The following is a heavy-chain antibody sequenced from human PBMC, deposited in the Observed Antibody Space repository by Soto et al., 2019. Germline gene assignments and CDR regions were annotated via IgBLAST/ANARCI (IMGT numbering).Heavy chain of an antibody. Sequence: QVQLVESGGGVVQPGRSLRLSCAASEFTFSGYGMHWVRQAPGKGLEWVAVISYDGSNKYYADSVKGRFTISRDNSKNTLYLQMNSLRTEDTAVYYCAKDGPFGVGATYSDYWGQGTLVTVSS. CDR3: AKDGPFGVGATYSDY. V-gene: IGHV3-30*18. CDR1: EFTFSGYG. CDR2: ISYDGSNK. D-gene: IGHD1-26*01. J-gene: IGHJ4*02.